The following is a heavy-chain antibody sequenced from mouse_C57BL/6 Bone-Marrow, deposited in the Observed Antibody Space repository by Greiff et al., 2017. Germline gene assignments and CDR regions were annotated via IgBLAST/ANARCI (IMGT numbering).Heavy chain of an antibody. CDR1: GYTFTSYG. CDR3: ARLRRASFAY. D-gene: IGHD2-12*01. Sequence: QVQLQQSGAELARPGASVKLSCKASGYTFTSYGISWVKQRTGQGLEWIGEIYPRSGNTYYNEKFKGKATLTADKSSSTAYMELRSLTSEDAAVFFCARLRRASFAYWGQGTLVTVSA. V-gene: IGHV1-81*01. J-gene: IGHJ3*01. CDR2: IYPRSGNT.